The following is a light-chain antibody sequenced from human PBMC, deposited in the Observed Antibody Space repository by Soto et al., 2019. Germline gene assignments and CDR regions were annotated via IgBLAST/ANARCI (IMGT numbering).Light chain of an antibody. CDR1: QGISSA. CDR3: QQCNSYPLT. CDR2: DAS. V-gene: IGKV1-13*02. J-gene: IGKJ4*01. Sequence: AIQLTQSPSSLSAFVGDRVTITCRASQGISSALAWYQQKPGNAPKLLIYDASSLESGVPSRFSGSGSGTDFTLTISSLQPEDFATYYCQQCNSYPLTFGGGTKVEIK.